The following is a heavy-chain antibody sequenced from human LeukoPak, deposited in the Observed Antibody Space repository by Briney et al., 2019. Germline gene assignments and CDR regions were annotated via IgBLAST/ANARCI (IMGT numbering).Heavy chain of an antibody. CDR3: AKDDSSGWYGAFDF. V-gene: IGHV3-30*18. J-gene: IGHJ4*02. CDR2: ISYEGSNK. D-gene: IGHD6-19*01. CDR1: GFTFSNYG. Sequence: GGSLRLSCAASGFTFSNYGMHWVRQAPGKGLEWVAAISYEGSNKYYADSVKGRFTISRDNFESKLYLQMNSLRVEDTATYYCAKDDSSGWYGAFDFWGRGTLVTVSS.